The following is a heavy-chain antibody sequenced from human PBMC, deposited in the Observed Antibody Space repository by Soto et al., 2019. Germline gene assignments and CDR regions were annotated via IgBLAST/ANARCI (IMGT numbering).Heavy chain of an antibody. CDR1: GYTFTSYG. J-gene: IGHJ4*02. V-gene: IGHV1-18*01. Sequence: QVHLVQSGAEVKKPGASVKVSCKGSGYTFTSYGITWVRQAPGQGLEWTGWISADNGNTNYAQKLQGRGTVTRDTSTSTAYMELRSLRSNDTAVYYCARGRYGDYWGQGARVTVSS. CDR2: ISADNGNT. CDR3: ARGRYGDY. D-gene: IGHD1-1*01.